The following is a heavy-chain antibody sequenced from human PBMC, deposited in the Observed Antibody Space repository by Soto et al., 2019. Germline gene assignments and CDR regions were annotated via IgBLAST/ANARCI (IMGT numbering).Heavy chain of an antibody. V-gene: IGHV4-4*02. CDR2: IFQSGST. CDR3: ARGRGRYSSGWSWFDP. D-gene: IGHD6-19*01. J-gene: IGHJ5*02. CDR1: GGTIRSPDW. Sequence: SETLSLTCGVSGGTIRSPDWWTWVRQPPGKGLEWMGEIFQSGSTNYTPSLESRVTISVDKSKNQFSLPLTSVTAADTAVYFCARGRGRYSSGWSWFDPWGQGILVTVSS.